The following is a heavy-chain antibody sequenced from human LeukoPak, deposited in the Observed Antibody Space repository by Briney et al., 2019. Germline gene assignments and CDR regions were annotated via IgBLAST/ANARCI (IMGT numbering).Heavy chain of an antibody. CDR3: ARSVLRYFDWLFKYYMDV. CDR1: GYIFTGYY. J-gene: IGHJ6*03. CDR2: ITPNSGGI. D-gene: IGHD3-9*01. Sequence: ASVKVSCKASGYIFTGYYMHWVRQAPGQGLEWMGWITPNSGGINYAQKFQGRVTMTRDTSISTAYMELSRLRSDDTAVYYCARSVLRYFDWLFKYYMDVWGKGTTVTVSS. V-gene: IGHV1-2*02.